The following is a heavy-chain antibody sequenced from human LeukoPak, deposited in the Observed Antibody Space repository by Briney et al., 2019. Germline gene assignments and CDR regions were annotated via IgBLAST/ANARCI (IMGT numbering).Heavy chain of an antibody. CDR1: GFTFSSYD. J-gene: IGHJ4*02. Sequence: GGSLRLSCAASGFTFSSYDMHWVRHATGKGLEWVSAIGTAGDTYYPGSVKGRFTISRENAKNSLYLQMNSLRAGDTAVYYCARANSYGYVDYWGQGTLVTVSS. V-gene: IGHV3-13*01. D-gene: IGHD5-18*01. CDR2: IGTAGDT. CDR3: ARANSYGYVDY.